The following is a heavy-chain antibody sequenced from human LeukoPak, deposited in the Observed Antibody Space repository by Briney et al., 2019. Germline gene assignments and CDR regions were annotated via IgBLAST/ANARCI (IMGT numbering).Heavy chain of an antibody. CDR3: ARVVGATLDEGWLATLDEGWLDY. D-gene: IGHD1-26*01. Sequence: GGSLRLSCAASGFTFSSYSMNWVRQAPGKGLQWVSSISSRSTCIYYADSVKGRYTICRENAKHSLYLQMNSLRAEDTAVYYCARVVGATLDEGWLATLDEGWLDYWGQGTLVTVSS. CDR1: GFTFSSYS. J-gene: IGHJ4*02. CDR2: ISSRSTCI. V-gene: IGHV3-21*01.